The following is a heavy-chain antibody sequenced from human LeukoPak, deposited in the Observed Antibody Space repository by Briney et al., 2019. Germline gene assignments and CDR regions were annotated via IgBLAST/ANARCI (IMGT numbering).Heavy chain of an antibody. CDR3: AKVPTPGCSSTSCYAMDY. Sequence: PGGSLRLSCAASGFTFSSYAMSWVRQAPGKGLEWVSAISGSGGSTYYADSVKGRFTISRDNSKNTLYLQMNSLGAEDTAVYYCAKVPTPGCSSTSCYAMDYWGQGTLVTVSS. J-gene: IGHJ4*02. CDR1: GFTFSSYA. D-gene: IGHD2-2*01. V-gene: IGHV3-23*01. CDR2: ISGSGGST.